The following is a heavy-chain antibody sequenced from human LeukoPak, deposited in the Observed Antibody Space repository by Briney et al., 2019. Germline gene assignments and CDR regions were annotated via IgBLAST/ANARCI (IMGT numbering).Heavy chain of an antibody. D-gene: IGHD3-22*01. Sequence: GGSLRLSCAASGFTFSSYEMNWVRQAPGKGLEWVSYISSSGGTIYYADSVKGRFTISRDNAKNSLYLQMNSLRAEDTAVYYCARDLAPYYYDSSGYSDYWGQGTLVTVSS. CDR1: GFTFSSYE. CDR2: ISSSGGTI. J-gene: IGHJ4*02. CDR3: ARDLAPYYYDSSGYSDY. V-gene: IGHV3-48*03.